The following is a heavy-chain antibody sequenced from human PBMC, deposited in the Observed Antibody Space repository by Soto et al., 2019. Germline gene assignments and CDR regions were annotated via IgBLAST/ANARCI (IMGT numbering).Heavy chain of an antibody. CDR3: ARDPPTGKGQGGY. V-gene: IGHV3-21*01. CDR1: GFTFSSYS. Sequence: EVQLVESGGGLVKPGGSLRLSCAASGFTFSSYSMNWVRQAPGKGLEWVSSISSSSSYIYYADAVKGRFTISRDNAKNSLYLQMNSLRAEDTAVYYCARDPPTGKGQGGYWGQGTLVXXSS. CDR2: ISSSSSYI. J-gene: IGHJ4*02. D-gene: IGHD1-1*01.